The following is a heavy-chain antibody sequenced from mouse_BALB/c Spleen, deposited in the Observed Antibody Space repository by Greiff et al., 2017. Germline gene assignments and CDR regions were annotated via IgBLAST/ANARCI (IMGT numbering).Heavy chain of an antibody. Sequence: DVMLVESGGGLVQPGGSLKLSCAASGFTFSSYTMSWVRQTPEKRLEWVAYISNGGGSTYYPDTVKGRFTISRDNAKNTLYLQMSSLKSEDTAMYYCARYYGNYVDYYAMDYWGQGTSVTVSS. CDR2: ISNGGGST. V-gene: IGHV5-12-2*01. CDR3: ARYYGNYVDYYAMDY. CDR1: GFTFSSYT. D-gene: IGHD2-1*01. J-gene: IGHJ4*01.